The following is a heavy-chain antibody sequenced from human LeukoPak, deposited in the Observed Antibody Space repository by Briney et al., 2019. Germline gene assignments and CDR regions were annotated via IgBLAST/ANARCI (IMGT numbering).Heavy chain of an antibody. V-gene: IGHV4-59*01. D-gene: IGHD5-12*01. CDR1: GGSISSYY. Sequence: PSETLSLTCTVSGGSISSYYWSWIRQPPGKGLEWIGYIYYSGSTNYNPSLKSRATISVDTSKNQFSLKLSSVTAADTAVYYCARAPRRDGYKLFDYWGQGTLVTVSS. CDR3: ARAPRRDGYKLFDY. CDR2: IYYSGST. J-gene: IGHJ4*02.